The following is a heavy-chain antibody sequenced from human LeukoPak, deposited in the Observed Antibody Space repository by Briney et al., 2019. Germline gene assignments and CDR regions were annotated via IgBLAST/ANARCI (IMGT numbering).Heavy chain of an antibody. CDR2: INPNSGGT. CDR1: GYTFTAYS. D-gene: IGHD3-22*01. CDR3: ARRGYDGSGYYHFDH. V-gene: IGHV1-2*02. Sequence: ASVKVSCKASGYTFTAYSMHWVRQAPGQGLEWMGWINPNSGGTNYAQKFQGRVTMTRDTSITTAYMELSRLRSDDTAVYYCARRGYDGSGYYHFDHWGQGTLVTVSA. J-gene: IGHJ4*02.